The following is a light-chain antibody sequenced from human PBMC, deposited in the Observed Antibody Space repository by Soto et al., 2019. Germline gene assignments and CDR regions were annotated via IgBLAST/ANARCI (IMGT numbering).Light chain of an antibody. CDR1: SSDVGSYNL. Sequence: QSVLTQPASVSGSPGQSITISCTGTSSDVGSYNLVSWYQQHPGKAPKLIIYEVSKRHSGVSNRFSGSKSGKTATMKNSGLQAEDEADYYCCSYAGSSTFYVFGTGT. CDR3: CSYAGSSTFYV. CDR2: EVS. V-gene: IGLV2-23*02. J-gene: IGLJ1*01.